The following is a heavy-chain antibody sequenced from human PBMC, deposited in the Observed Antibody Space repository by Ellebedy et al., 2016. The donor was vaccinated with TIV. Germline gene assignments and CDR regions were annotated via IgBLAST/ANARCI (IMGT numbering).Heavy chain of an antibody. J-gene: IGHJ4*02. CDR3: ARDSGYSDMIVVTEILDY. Sequence: SETLSLXXAVYGGSFSGYYWSWIRQPPGKGLEWIGEINHSGSTNYNPSLKSRVTISVDTSKNQFSLKLSSVTAADTAVYYCARDSGYSDMIVVTEILDYWGQGTLVTVSS. CDR1: GGSFSGYY. CDR2: INHSGST. D-gene: IGHD3-22*01. V-gene: IGHV4-34*01.